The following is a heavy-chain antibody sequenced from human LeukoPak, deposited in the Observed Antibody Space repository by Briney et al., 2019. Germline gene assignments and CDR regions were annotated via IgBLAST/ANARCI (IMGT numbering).Heavy chain of an antibody. D-gene: IGHD5-12*01. V-gene: IGHV4-59*01. Sequence: PSETLSLTCTVSGDSISTYYWSWIRQPPGKGLEWIGYVYYSGSTNYNPSLKSPITISVDTSKNQFSLKLSAVTAPDTAVYYCGRVYGAGYDFRGAFDIWGQGTMVTVSS. CDR2: VYYSGST. CDR3: GRVYGAGYDFRGAFDI. J-gene: IGHJ3*02. CDR1: GDSISTYY.